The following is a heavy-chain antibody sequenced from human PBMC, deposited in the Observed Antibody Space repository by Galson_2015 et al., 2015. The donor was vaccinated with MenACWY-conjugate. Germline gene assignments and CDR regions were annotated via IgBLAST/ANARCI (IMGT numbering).Heavy chain of an antibody. CDR2: IKADGSFS. CDR1: GFTFNNYW. CDR3: ARDNNWSFYS. D-gene: IGHD1-20*01. Sequence: SLRLCCAASGFTFNNYWMHWVRQPPGQGLEWISYIKADGSFSNYADSVKGRFTISTGNAKNMVYRQMDGPGDEDSAVYFCARDNNWSFYSWGQGTLVTVSS. J-gene: IGHJ4*02. V-gene: IGHV3-74*01.